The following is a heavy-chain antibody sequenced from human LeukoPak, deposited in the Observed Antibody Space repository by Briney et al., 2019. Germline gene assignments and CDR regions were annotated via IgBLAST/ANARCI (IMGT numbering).Heavy chain of an antibody. D-gene: IGHD6-13*01. Sequence: SETLSLTCTVSGGSISSSGYYWSWIRQPPGKGLEWIGEINHSGSTNYNPSLKSRVTISVDTSKNQFSLKLSSVTAADTAVYYCARLFFRPRYSSSWYVYYYYMDVWGKGTTVTISS. CDR2: INHSGST. J-gene: IGHJ6*03. V-gene: IGHV4-39*07. CDR3: ARLFFRPRYSSSWYVYYYYMDV. CDR1: GGSISSSGYY.